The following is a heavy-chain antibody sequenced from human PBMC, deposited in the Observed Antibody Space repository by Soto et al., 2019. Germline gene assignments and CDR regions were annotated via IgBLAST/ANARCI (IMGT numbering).Heavy chain of an antibody. Sequence: QVQLVQSGPEVKKSGSSVKVSCKLSRGTFTSETISWVRQAPGQGLEWMGRIIPILGTGNYAQKFQGRITITDEKSTNTGYMELSSLTSEATAVYFCASEEGSYNMATFPLYYMDVWANGTTVTVSS. V-gene: IGHV1-69*08. CDR2: IIPILGTG. CDR3: ASEEGSYNMATFPLYYMDV. D-gene: IGHD3-10*01. CDR1: RGTFTSET. J-gene: IGHJ6*03.